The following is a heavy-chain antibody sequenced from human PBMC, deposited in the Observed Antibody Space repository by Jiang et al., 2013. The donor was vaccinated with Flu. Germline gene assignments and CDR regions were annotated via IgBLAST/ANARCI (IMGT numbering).Heavy chain of an antibody. V-gene: IGHV1-18*01. D-gene: IGHD4-17*01. Sequence: SVKVSCKASGYTFTSYGISWVRQAPGQGLEWMGWISAYNGNTNYAQKVQGRVTMTTDTSTRTAYMELRSLRSDDTAVYYCARAGSHGDYLAFDYWGQGTLVTVSS. CDR2: ISAYNGNT. CDR1: GYTFTSYG. CDR3: ARAGSHGDYLAFDY. J-gene: IGHJ4*02.